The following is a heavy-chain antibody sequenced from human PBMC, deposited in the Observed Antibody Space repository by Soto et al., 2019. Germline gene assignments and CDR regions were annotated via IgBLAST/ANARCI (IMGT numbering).Heavy chain of an antibody. D-gene: IGHD1-1*01. V-gene: IGHV4-34*01. J-gene: IGHJ4*02. CDR1: GGSFSGYF. Sequence: QVQLQQWGAGLLKPSETLSLTCAVYGGSFSGYFWSWIRQTPGKGLEWIGEIDNSGCTKYTPSLKSRVSISVDTSKNHFSLRLKSVTAADTALYYCARGTTEWGQGTLVTVSS. CDR2: IDNSGCT. CDR3: ARGTTE.